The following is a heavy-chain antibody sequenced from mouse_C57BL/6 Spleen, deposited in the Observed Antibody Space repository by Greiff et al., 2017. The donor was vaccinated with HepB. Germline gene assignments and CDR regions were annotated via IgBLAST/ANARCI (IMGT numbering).Heavy chain of an antibody. Sequence: VQLQQSGAELVKPGASVKLSCKASGYTFTSYWMQWVKQRPGQGLEWIGEIDPSDSYTNYNQKFKGKATLTVDTSSSTAYMQLSSLTSEDSAVYYCARETTVVPFDYWGQGTTLTVSS. CDR3: ARETTVVPFDY. CDR1: GYTFTSYW. J-gene: IGHJ2*01. CDR2: IDPSDSYT. V-gene: IGHV1-50*01. D-gene: IGHD1-1*01.